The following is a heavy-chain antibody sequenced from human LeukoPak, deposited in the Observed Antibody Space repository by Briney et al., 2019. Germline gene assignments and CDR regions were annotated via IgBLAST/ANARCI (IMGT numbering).Heavy chain of an antibody. Sequence: PSETLSLTCTVSGGSISSSSYYWGWIRQPPGKGLEWIGSIYYSGSTYYNPSLKSRVTISVDTSKNQFSLKLSSVTAADTAVYYCARDSRYGDYVYFQHWGQGTLVTVSS. CDR1: GGSISSSSYY. CDR2: IYYSGST. D-gene: IGHD4-17*01. J-gene: IGHJ1*01. V-gene: IGHV4-39*07. CDR3: ARDSRYGDYVYFQH.